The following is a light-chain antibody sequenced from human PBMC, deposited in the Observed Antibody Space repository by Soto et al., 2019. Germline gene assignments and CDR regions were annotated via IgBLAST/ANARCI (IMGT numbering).Light chain of an antibody. CDR1: QSISSW. CDR3: QQYNSYSQV. CDR2: KAS. V-gene: IGKV1-5*03. Sequence: DIQMTQSPSTLSASVGDRVTITCRASQSISSWLVWYQQKPGKAPKLLIYKASSLESGVPSRFSGSGSGTEFTLTISSLQPDDFATYYCQQYNSYSQVFGQGTKVEIK. J-gene: IGKJ1*01.